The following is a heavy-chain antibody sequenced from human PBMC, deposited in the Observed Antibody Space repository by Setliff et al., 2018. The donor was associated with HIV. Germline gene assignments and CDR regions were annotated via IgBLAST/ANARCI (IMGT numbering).Heavy chain of an antibody. V-gene: IGHV1-69*06. CDR1: GGTFSSYA. CDR3: GIDSGIYSRPPIDY. Sequence: GASVKVSCKASGGTFSSYAISWVRQAPGQGLEWMGRIIPVFGTANYAHKFQGRVTITADKSTSTAYMELSSLRSEDTALYYCGIDSGIYSRPPIDYWGQGTLVTVSS. CDR2: IIPVFGTA. J-gene: IGHJ4*02. D-gene: IGHD6-13*01.